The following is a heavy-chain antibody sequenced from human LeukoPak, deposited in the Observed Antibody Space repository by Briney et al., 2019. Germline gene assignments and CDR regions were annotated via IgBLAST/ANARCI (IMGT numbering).Heavy chain of an antibody. CDR3: ARGRIRSLPVVDGMVSGYGMDV. Sequence: SETLSLTCAVYGGSFSGYYWSWIRQPPEKGLEWIGEINHSGSTNYNPSLKSRVTISVDTSKNQFSLKLSSVTAADTAVYYCARGRIRSLPVVDGMVSGYGMDVWGQGTTVTVSS. CDR2: INHSGST. CDR1: GGSFSGYY. J-gene: IGHJ6*02. D-gene: IGHD5-18*01. V-gene: IGHV4-34*01.